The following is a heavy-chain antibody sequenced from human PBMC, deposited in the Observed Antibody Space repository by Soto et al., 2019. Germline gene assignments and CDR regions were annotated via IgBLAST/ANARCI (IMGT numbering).Heavy chain of an antibody. D-gene: IGHD3-10*01. Sequence: SETLSLTCAVYGGSFSGYSWTWIRQPPGTGLEWIGEINHSGSTNYNPSLKSRVTISVDTSKNQFSLKLTSVTAADTAVYYCARHNYGSGSTYFDYWGQGTPVTSPQ. CDR2: INHSGST. CDR1: GGSFSGYS. V-gene: IGHV4-34*01. J-gene: IGHJ4*02. CDR3: ARHNYGSGSTYFDY.